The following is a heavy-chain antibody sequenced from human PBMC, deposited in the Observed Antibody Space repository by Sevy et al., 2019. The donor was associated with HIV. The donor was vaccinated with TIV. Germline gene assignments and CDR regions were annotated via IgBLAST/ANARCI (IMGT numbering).Heavy chain of an antibody. D-gene: IGHD3-16*02. CDR3: ARTITFGGVIVDIDAFDI. Sequence: GESLKISCKGSGYSFTSYWTGWVRQMPGKGLEWMGIIYPGDSDTRYSPSFQGQVTISADKSISTAYLQWSSLKASDTAMYYCARTITFGGVIVDIDAFDIWGQGTMVTVSS. V-gene: IGHV5-51*01. J-gene: IGHJ3*02. CDR2: IYPGDSDT. CDR1: GYSFTSYW.